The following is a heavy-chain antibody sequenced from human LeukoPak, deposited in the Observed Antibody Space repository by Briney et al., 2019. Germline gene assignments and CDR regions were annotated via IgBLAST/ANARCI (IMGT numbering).Heavy chain of an antibody. V-gene: IGHV4-59*11. CDR2: IYYSGST. Sequence: PSETLSLTCNVSGGSISSHYWSWIRQPPGKELEWIGYIYYSGSTNYNPSLKSQVTISVDTSKNQFSLKLSSVTAADTAVYYCASDPYGGDYFDYWGQGTLVTVSS. CDR1: GGSISSHY. CDR3: ASDPYGGDYFDY. D-gene: IGHD4-23*01. J-gene: IGHJ4*02.